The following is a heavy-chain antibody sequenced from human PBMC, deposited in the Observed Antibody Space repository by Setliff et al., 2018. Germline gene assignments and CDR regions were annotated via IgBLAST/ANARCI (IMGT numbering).Heavy chain of an antibody. CDR3: RLWFGELLRDY. J-gene: IGHJ4*02. V-gene: IGHV3-53*01. D-gene: IGHD3-10*01. Sequence: GGSLRLSCAASGFTVSAYDMSWVRQAPGKGLEWVSLLDNDGSTYYADSVKGRFTISRDNSKNTLYLQMSSLRTEDTAVYYCRLWFGELLRDYWGQGTLVTVSS. CDR2: LDNDGST. CDR1: GFTVSAYD.